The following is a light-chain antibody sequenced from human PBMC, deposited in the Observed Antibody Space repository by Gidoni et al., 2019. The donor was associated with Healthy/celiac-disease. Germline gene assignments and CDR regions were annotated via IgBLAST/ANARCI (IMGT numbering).Light chain of an antibody. J-gene: IGKJ1*01. V-gene: IGKV3-15*01. Sequence: ELVMTQSPATLSVSPGERATLSCRASQIVSSNLAWYQQKPGQAPRLLIYGASTRATGIPARFSGSGSGTEFTLTISSLQSEDFAVYYCQQYNNWPLAFGQGTKVEIK. CDR1: QIVSSN. CDR3: QQYNNWPLA. CDR2: GAS.